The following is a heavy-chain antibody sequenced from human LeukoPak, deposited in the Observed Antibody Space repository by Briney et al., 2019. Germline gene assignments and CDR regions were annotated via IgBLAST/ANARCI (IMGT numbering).Heavy chain of an antibody. CDR2: IWYDGSNK. CDR1: GFTFSSYG. J-gene: IGHJ4*02. V-gene: IGHV3-33*01. CDR3: ARDRLYSSSCPDY. D-gene: IGHD6-13*01. Sequence: PGGSLRLPCAASGFTFSSYGMHWVRQAPGKGLEWVAVIWYDGSNKYYADSVKGRFTISRDNSKNTLYLQMNSLRAEDTAVYYCARDRLYSSSCPDYWGQGTLVTVSS.